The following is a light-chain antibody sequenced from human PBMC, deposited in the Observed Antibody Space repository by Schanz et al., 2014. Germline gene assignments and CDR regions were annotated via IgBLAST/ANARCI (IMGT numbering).Light chain of an antibody. V-gene: IGLV2-14*03. CDR1: SSDVGGYNS. CDR3: CSYAGSPYV. CDR2: DVT. Sequence: QSVLTQPASVSGSPGQSITISCTGTSSDVGGYNSVSWYQQHPGKAPKLMIFDVTNRPSGVSNRFSGSKSGNTASLTISGLQAEDEADYYCCSYAGSPYVFGTGTKLTVL. J-gene: IGLJ1*01.